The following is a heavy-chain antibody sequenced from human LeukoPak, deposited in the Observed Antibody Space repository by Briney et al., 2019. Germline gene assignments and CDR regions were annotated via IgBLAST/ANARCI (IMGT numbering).Heavy chain of an antibody. J-gene: IGHJ5*02. D-gene: IGHD2-15*01. V-gene: IGHV3-74*01. CDR2: INDDGSDT. Sequence: QPGGSLRLSCAASGFTFSSYAMSWVRQAPGKRPVWVSRINDDGSDTIYADSVRGRFTISRDDAKNTVYLQMNNLRAEDTAVYYCVRGGPSTWSWGQGTLVTVSS. CDR3: VRGGPSTWS. CDR1: GFTFSSYA.